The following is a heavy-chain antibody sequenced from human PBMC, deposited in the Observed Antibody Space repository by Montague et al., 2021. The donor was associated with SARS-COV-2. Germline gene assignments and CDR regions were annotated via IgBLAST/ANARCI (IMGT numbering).Heavy chain of an antibody. D-gene: IGHD5-24*01. CDR2: IYYTGTI. J-gene: IGHJ4*02. CDR1: GGSISITDRY. V-gene: IGHV4-39*07. Sequence: SETLSLTCSVSGGSISITDRYWGWIRQPPGKGLEFIGTIYYTGTIYYKPSLKSRVTISRDTSKNQFSLKVTSVTAADTAVYYCARGLQTGIDGRGYFDYWGQGTLVTVSS. CDR3: ARGLQTGIDGRGYFDY.